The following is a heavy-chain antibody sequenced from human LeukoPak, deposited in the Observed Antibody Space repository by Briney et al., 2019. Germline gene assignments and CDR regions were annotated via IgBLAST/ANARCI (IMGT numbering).Heavy chain of an antibody. CDR2: IKSKTDGGTT. CDR1: GFTFSNAW. Sequence: GGSLRLSCAASGFTFSNAWMSWVRQAPGKGLEWVGRIKSKTDGGTTDYAAPVKGRFTISRDDSKNALYLQMNSLKTEDTAVYYCTKAFGGSNFDYWGQGTLVTVSS. D-gene: IGHD3-10*01. V-gene: IGHV3-15*01. J-gene: IGHJ4*02. CDR3: TKAFGGSNFDY.